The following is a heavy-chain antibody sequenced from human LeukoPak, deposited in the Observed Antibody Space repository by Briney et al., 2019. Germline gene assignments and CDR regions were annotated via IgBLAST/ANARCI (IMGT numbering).Heavy chain of an antibody. CDR3: ARDRYMVAGAYYGMDV. CDR1: GGTFSSYA. CDR2: MNPNSGNT. J-gene: IGHJ6*02. V-gene: IGHV1-8*02. D-gene: IGHD1-1*01. Sequence: ASVKVSCKASGGTFSSYAISWVRQATGQGLEWMGWMNPNSGNTGYAQKFQGRVTMTRNTSISTAYMELSSLRSEDTAVYYCARDRYMVAGAYYGMDVWGQGTTVTVSS.